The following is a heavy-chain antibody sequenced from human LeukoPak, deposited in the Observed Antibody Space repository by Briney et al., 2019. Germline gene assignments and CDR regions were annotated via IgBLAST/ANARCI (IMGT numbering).Heavy chain of an antibody. CDR3: ARGTDMIVVVITPGYYYGMDV. CDR2: ISYDGSNK. CDR1: GFTFSSYA. J-gene: IGHJ6*02. V-gene: IGHV3-30-3*01. D-gene: IGHD3-22*01. Sequence: GGPLRLSCAASGFTFSSYAMHWVRQAPGKGLEWVAGISYDGSNKYYPDSVKGRFTISRDNSKNTLYLQMNSLRADDTAVYYCARGTDMIVVVITPGYYYGMDVWGQGTTVTVSS.